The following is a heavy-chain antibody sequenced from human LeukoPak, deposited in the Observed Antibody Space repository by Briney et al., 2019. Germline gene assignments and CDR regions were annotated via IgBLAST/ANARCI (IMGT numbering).Heavy chain of an antibody. V-gene: IGHV4-4*07. D-gene: IGHD6-19*01. J-gene: IGHJ4*02. Sequence: SETLSLTCTVSGGSISSYTWSWIRQPAGKGLEWIGRIYTSGSTDYNPPLKSRVTMSVDTSKNQFSLKLSSVTAADTAVYYCARETYSSGWYFDYCGLGTLVTVSS. CDR2: IYTSGST. CDR1: GGSISSYT. CDR3: ARETYSSGWYFDY.